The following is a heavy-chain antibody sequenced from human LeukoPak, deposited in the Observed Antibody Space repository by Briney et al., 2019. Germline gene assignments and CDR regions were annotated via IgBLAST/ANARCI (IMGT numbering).Heavy chain of an antibody. CDR3: AREGGGGIGSEPSFDY. V-gene: IGHV1-46*01. J-gene: IGHJ4*02. CDR2: INPSGGST. Sequence: ASVKVSCKASGYTFTRYFIHWVRQAPGRGLEWMGTINPSGGSTGYAQKFQGRVTMTRDTSTSTVYMELSSLRPEDTAVYYCAREGGGGIGSEPSFDYWGQGTLVTVSS. CDR1: GYTFTRYF. D-gene: IGHD3-16*01.